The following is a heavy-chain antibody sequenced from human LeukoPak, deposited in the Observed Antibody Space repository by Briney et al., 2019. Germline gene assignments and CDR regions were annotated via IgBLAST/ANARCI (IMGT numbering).Heavy chain of an antibody. V-gene: IGHV4-59*01. CDR1: GGSTSSYY. J-gene: IGHJ5*02. D-gene: IGHD4-11*01. Sequence: SETLSLTCTVSGGSTSSYYWSWIRQPPGKGLEWIGYIYYSGSTNYNPSLKSRVTISVDTSKNQFSLKLSSVTAADTAVYYCARVDYSNWFDPWGQGTLVTVSS. CDR2: IYYSGST. CDR3: ARVDYSNWFDP.